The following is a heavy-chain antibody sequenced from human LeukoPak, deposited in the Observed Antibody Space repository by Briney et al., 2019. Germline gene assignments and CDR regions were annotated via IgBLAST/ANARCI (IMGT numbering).Heavy chain of an antibody. J-gene: IGHJ6*02. Sequence: PGRSLRLSCAASGFTFSSYGMHWVRQAPGKGLEWVAVISYDGSNKYYADPVKGRFTISRDNSKNTLYLQMNSLRAEDTAVYYCAKHRGYSYGSLGMDVWGQGTTVTVSS. CDR2: ISYDGSNK. D-gene: IGHD5-18*01. CDR3: AKHRGYSYGSLGMDV. V-gene: IGHV3-30*18. CDR1: GFTFSSYG.